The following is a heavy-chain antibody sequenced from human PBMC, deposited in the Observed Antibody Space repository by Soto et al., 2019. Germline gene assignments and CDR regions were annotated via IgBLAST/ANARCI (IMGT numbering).Heavy chain of an antibody. CDR1: GFAFNTYG. J-gene: IGHJ4*02. V-gene: IGHV3-33*01. Sequence: HVELVESGGGVVQPGRSLRLSCAASGFAFNTYGMHWVRQAPGKGLEWVAHIWYDGSNEYYADSVKGRFTISRDNSKNALNLQMNSLRDEHTAVYYCARGGLAGDDTGAASVDSWGQGTLSTVPS. D-gene: IGHD6-19*01. CDR2: IWYDGSNE. CDR3: ARGGLAGDDTGAASVDS.